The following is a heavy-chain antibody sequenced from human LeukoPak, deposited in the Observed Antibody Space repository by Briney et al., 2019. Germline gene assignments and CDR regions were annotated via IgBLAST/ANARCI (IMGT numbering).Heavy chain of an antibody. V-gene: IGHV1-2*06. Sequence: ASVKVSCKASGYTFTGYHMHWVRQAPGQGLEWMGRINPNSGDTNYAQKFQGRVTMTRDTSISTAYMELSRLTSDDTAVYYCAILAAAGRGDFDYWGQGTLVTVSS. CDR3: AILAAAGRGDFDY. CDR2: INPNSGDT. CDR1: GYTFTGYH. J-gene: IGHJ4*02. D-gene: IGHD6-13*01.